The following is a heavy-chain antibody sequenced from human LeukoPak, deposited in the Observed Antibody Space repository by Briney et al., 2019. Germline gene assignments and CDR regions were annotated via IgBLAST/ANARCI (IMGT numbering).Heavy chain of an antibody. Sequence: PSETLSLTCTVSGGSIRSSYYYWGWIRQPPGKGLEWIGSIYDSGSTYYNPSLKSRVTISVDKSKNQFSLKLSSVTAADTAVYYCARVPHAAYGDYGEVDYWGQGTLVTVSS. CDR2: IYDSGST. D-gene: IGHD4-17*01. J-gene: IGHJ4*02. V-gene: IGHV4-39*07. CDR1: GGSIRSSYYY. CDR3: ARVPHAAYGDYGEVDY.